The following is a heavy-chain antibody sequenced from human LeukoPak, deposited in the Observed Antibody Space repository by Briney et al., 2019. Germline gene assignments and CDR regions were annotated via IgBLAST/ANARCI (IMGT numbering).Heavy chain of an antibody. CDR3: VRVPSGYSYGFFDY. V-gene: IGHV1-46*01. J-gene: IGHJ4*02. CDR1: EYTFTSYY. CDR2: INPSGGST. Sequence: ASVKVSCKAYEYTFTSYYIHWVRQAPGQGLEWMGIINPSGGSTSYAQMFQGRVTMTRDTSTSTVYMELSSLRSEDTAVYYCVRVPSGYSYGFFDYWGQGTLVTVSS. D-gene: IGHD5-18*01.